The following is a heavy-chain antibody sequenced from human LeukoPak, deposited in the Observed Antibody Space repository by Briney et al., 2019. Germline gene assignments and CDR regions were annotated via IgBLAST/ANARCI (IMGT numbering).Heavy chain of an antibody. CDR3: ATDLGEDREQLWLGSDY. V-gene: IGHV1-24*01. CDR2: FDPEDGET. Sequence: ASVKVSCKLSGYTLTELSMHWVRQAPGKGLEWMGGFDPEDGETIYAQKFQGRVTMTEDTSTDTAYMELSSLRSEDTAVYYCATDLGEDREQLWLGSDYWGQGTLVTVSS. D-gene: IGHD5-18*01. CDR1: GYTLTELS. J-gene: IGHJ4*02.